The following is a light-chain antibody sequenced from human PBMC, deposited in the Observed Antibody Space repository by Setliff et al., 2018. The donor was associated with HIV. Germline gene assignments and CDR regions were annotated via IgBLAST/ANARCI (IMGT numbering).Light chain of an antibody. CDR3: ASYTSSSTRV. Sequence: QSALTQPASVSGSPGQSITISCTGTNSDVGGYSYVSWFQQHPGKAPKLIISEVTNRPSGVSDRFSGSKSGNTASLSISGLQPEDEADYYCASYTSSSTRVFGTGTKVTVL. CDR1: NSDVGGYSY. V-gene: IGLV2-14*01. J-gene: IGLJ1*01. CDR2: EVT.